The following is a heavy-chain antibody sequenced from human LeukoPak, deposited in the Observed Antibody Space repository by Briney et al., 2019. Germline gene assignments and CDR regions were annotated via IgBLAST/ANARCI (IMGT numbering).Heavy chain of an antibody. CDR3: ARDQAIWFGESVFDY. CDR2: INPNSGGT. Sequence: AASVKVSCKASGYTFTSYDINWVRQAPGQGLEWMGWINPNSGGTNYAQKFQGRVTMTRDTSISTAYMELSRLRSDDTAVYYCARDQAIWFGESVFDYWGQGTLVTVSS. D-gene: IGHD3-10*01. CDR1: GYTFTSYD. V-gene: IGHV1-2*02. J-gene: IGHJ4*02.